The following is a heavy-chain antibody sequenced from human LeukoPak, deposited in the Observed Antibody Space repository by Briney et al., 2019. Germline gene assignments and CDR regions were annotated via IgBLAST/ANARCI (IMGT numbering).Heavy chain of an antibody. D-gene: IGHD3-22*01. Sequence: GGSLRLSCAPSGFTFSTYWMSWVRQAPGKGLEWVANIKQDGSEKYYVDSVKGRFTISRDNAKNSLYLQMNSLRAEDTAVYYCARDRGTYYYDTTSHYDAFDIWGQGTMVTVSS. J-gene: IGHJ3*02. CDR1: GFTFSTYW. CDR2: IKQDGSEK. V-gene: IGHV3-7*01. CDR3: ARDRGTYYYDTTSHYDAFDI.